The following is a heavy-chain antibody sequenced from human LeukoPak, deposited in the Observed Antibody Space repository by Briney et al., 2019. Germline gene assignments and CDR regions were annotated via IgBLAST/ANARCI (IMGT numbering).Heavy chain of an antibody. J-gene: IGHJ4*02. CDR1: GYTFTDYY. V-gene: IGHV1-2*02. D-gene: IGHD6-19*01. CDR2: INPNSGDT. CDR3: ARRPHSSGWSSSITLFEH. Sequence: ASVKVSCKASGYTFTDYYIHCVRQAPGQGLEWMGWINPNSGDTNYAQKFQGRVTMTSDTSISTAYMELSSLRSDDTAIYYCARRPHSSGWSSSITLFEHWGQGTLVTVS.